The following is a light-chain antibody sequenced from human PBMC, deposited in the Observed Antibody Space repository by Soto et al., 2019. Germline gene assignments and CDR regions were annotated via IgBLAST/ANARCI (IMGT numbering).Light chain of an antibody. Sequence: QTVVTQSSSASASLGSSVKLTCTLSSGHNSYIIAWHQHQPGKAPRYLMKLEGSGNYNKGSGVPDRFSGSSSGADRYLTISNLQSEDEADYYCETWDSNFVVFGGGTKLTVL. CDR2: LEGSGNY. CDR3: ETWDSNFVV. J-gene: IGLJ2*01. CDR1: SGHNSYI. V-gene: IGLV4-60*03.